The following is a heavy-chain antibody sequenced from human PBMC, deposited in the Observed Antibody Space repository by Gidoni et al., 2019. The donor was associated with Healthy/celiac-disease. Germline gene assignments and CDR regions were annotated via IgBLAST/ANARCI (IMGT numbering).Heavy chain of an antibody. J-gene: IGHJ5*02. CDR1: GYTFTSYY. D-gene: IGHD4-17*01. CDR2: INPSGGSP. V-gene: IGHV1-46*01. Sequence: QVQLVQSGAEVKKPGASVKVSCKASGYTFTSYYMHWVRQAPGQGLEWMGIINPSGGSPSYEQKFQGRVTMTRDTSTSTVYMELSSLRSEDTAVYYCARDAVYGDYNNWFDPWGQGTLVTVSS. CDR3: ARDAVYGDYNNWFDP.